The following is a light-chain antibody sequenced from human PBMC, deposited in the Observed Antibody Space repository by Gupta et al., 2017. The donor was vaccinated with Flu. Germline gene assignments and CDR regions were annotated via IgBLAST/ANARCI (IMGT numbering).Light chain of an antibody. CDR2: GAS. V-gene: IGKV3-15*01. J-gene: IGKJ5*01. Sequence: EIVMTQSPDALSVSPGERATLSCRASQSVSSNLAWYQHKPGLAPRLLIYGASTRATGIADRFSGSGSGTEFTLTISSLQSEDCAVYYCQQYDDWPPITFGQGTRLEIK. CDR1: QSVSSN. CDR3: QQYDDWPPIT.